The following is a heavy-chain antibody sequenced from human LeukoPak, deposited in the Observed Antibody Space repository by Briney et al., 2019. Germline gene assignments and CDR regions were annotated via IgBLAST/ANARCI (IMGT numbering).Heavy chain of an antibody. CDR2: IYPGDSDT. CDR1: GCSFTSYW. Sequence: GESLKISCKGSGCSFTSYWIGWVRQMPGKGLEWMGIIYPGDSDTRYSPSFQGQVTISADKSISTAYLQWSSLKASDTAMYYCATSRMYYDILTGSYYFDYWGQGTLVTVSS. V-gene: IGHV5-51*01. J-gene: IGHJ4*02. CDR3: ATSRMYYDILTGSYYFDY. D-gene: IGHD3-9*01.